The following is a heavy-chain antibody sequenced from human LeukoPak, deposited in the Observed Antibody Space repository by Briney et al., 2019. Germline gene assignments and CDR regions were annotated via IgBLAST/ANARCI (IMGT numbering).Heavy chain of an antibody. J-gene: IGHJ6*02. D-gene: IGHD3-9*01. CDR3: AAITIFYYGMDV. V-gene: IGHV4-59*08. Sequence: SETLSLTCTVSGGSISSYYWSWIRQPPGKGLEWIGYIYYSGSTNYNPSLKSRVTISVDTSKNQFSLKLSSVTAADTAVYYCAAITIFYYGMDVWGQGTTVTVSS. CDR1: GGSISSYY. CDR2: IYYSGST.